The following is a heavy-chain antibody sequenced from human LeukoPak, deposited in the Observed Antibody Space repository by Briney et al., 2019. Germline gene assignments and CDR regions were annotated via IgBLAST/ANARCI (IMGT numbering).Heavy chain of an antibody. CDR3: ARDRPHCSSTSCYADYYYGMDV. V-gene: IGHV3-21*01. CDR1: GFTFSSYS. J-gene: IGHJ6*02. Sequence: SGGSLRLSCAASGFTFSSYSMSWVRQAPGKGLEWVSSISSSRSDIYYADSVKGRFTISRDNAKNSLYLQMNSLRAEDTAVYYCARDRPHCSSTSCYADYYYGMDVWGQGTTVTVSS. CDR2: ISSSRSDI. D-gene: IGHD2-2*01.